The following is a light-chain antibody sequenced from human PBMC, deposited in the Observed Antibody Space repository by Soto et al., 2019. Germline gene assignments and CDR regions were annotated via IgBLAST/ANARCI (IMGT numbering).Light chain of an antibody. V-gene: IGKV4-1*01. CDR1: QSVLYSSNNKND. J-gene: IGKJ2*01. CDR2: WAS. CDR3: QQYYSPPYT. Sequence: DIVMTQSPDSLAVSLGERATINCKSSQSVLYSSNNKNDLGWYQQKPGQLPKLLIYWASTRESGVPDRFSGSGSRTDFTLTINSLQAEDVAVYYCQQYYSPPYTFGQGTKLEIK.